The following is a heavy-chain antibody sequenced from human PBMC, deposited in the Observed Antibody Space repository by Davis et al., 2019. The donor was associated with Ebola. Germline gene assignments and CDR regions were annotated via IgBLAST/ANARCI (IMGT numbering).Heavy chain of an antibody. CDR3: ARSRSFYFDY. J-gene: IGHJ4*02. CDR1: GFTFTNYY. Sequence: GESLKISCVASGFTFTNYYMAWLRQAPGKGLEWISHMSTSDDTFTKYSDSVRGRFTISRDNARNSVFLHMDSVTVEDTAVYYCARSRSFYFDYWGQGSLVTVAS. V-gene: IGHV3-11*06. CDR2: MSTSDDTFT.